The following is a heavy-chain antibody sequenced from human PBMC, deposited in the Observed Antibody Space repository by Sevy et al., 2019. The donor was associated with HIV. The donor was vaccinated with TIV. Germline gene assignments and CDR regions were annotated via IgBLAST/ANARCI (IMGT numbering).Heavy chain of an antibody. CDR1: GDSISSYY. V-gene: IGHV4-59*08. J-gene: IGHJ4*02. Sequence: SETLSLTCTLSGDSISSYYSTWVRQPPGKGLEWIGYLYYSGITNYNPSLKSRVTISIDTSKNQFSLKLSSVAAADTAVYYCAGGLAYYFDSWGQGTLVTVSS. D-gene: IGHD4-17*01. CDR3: AGGLAYYFDS. CDR2: LYYSGIT.